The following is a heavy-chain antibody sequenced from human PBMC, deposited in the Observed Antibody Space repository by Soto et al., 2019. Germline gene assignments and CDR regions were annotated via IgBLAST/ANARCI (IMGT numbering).Heavy chain of an antibody. CDR3: ARGYYDFWSGQPGGAY. Sequence: QVQLVESGGGVVQPGRSLRLSCAASGFTFSSYAMHWVRQAPGKGLEWVAVISYDGSNKYYADSVKGRFTISRDNSKTTLYLQMNSVRAEDTAVYYCARGYYDFWSGQPGGAYWGQGSLVIVCS. V-gene: IGHV3-30-3*01. J-gene: IGHJ4*02. CDR2: ISYDGSNK. CDR1: GFTFSSYA. D-gene: IGHD3-3*01.